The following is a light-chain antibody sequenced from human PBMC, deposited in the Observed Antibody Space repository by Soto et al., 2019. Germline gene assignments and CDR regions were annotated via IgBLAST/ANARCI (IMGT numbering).Light chain of an antibody. V-gene: IGKV3-11*01. CDR2: DAS. J-gene: IGKJ5*01. CDR1: QSVRSY. Sequence: EIVLTQSPATLSLSPGERATLSCRASQSVRSYLAWYQQKPGQAPRLLIYDASNRATGIPARFSGSGSGTDFTLTISSLEPEDFAVYYCQQRSNWPIPFGQGTRLEIK. CDR3: QQRSNWPIP.